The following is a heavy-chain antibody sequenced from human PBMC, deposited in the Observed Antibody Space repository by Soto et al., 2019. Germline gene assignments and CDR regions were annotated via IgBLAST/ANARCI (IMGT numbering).Heavy chain of an antibody. CDR1: GGSISSGDYY. V-gene: IGHV4-30-4*01. Sequence: PSETLSLTCTVSGGSISSGDYYWSWIRQPPGKGLEWIGYIYYSGSTYYNPSLKSRVTISVDTSKNQFSLKLSSVTAADTAVYYCARDERAGSGYYGYGMDVWGQGTTVTVSS. CDR3: ARDERAGSGYYGYGMDV. CDR2: IYYSGST. J-gene: IGHJ6*02. D-gene: IGHD3-22*01.